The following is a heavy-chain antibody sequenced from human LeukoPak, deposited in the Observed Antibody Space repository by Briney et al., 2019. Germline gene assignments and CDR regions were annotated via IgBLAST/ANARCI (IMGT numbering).Heavy chain of an antibody. Sequence: GGSLRLSCAASGFTFSGHWMSWVRHAPAKGLEWVAHMNGDGSQIYYMDFVKGRFTISRDNAKNSLYLQMNGLRAEDTAVYYCVAWGNSGNSWGQGTMVIVSS. CDR3: VAWGNSGNS. CDR2: MNGDGSQI. V-gene: IGHV3-7*01. CDR1: GFTFSGHW. D-gene: IGHD1-26*01. J-gene: IGHJ3*01.